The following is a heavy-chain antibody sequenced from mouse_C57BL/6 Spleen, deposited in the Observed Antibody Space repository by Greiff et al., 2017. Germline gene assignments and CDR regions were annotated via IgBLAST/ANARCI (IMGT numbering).Heavy chain of an antibody. J-gene: IGHJ2*01. CDR1: GYTFTSYG. CDR2: IYPRSGNT. Sequence: QVQLKESGAELARPGASVKLSCKASGYTFTSYGISWVKQRTGQGLEWIGEIYPRSGNTYYNEKFKGKATLTADKSSRTAYMEIRSLTSEDSAVYFCAVATDFDYWGQGTTLTVSS. V-gene: IGHV1-81*01. CDR3: AVATDFDY. D-gene: IGHD1-1*01.